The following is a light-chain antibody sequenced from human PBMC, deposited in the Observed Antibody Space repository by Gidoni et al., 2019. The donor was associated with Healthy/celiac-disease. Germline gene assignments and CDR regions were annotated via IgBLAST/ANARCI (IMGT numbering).Light chain of an antibody. Sequence: IQMTQSPSSLSASVGDRVTITCRASQSISSYLNWYQQNPGKAPKLLIYAASSLQSGVPSRFSGSGSVTDFTLTISSLQPEDFATYYCQQSYSTPTFGGGTKVEIK. J-gene: IGKJ4*01. CDR2: AAS. CDR3: QQSYSTPT. V-gene: IGKV1-39*01. CDR1: QSISSY.